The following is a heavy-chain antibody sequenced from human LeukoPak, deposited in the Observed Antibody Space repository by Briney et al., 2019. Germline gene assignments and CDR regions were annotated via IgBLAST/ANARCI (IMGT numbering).Heavy chain of an antibody. CDR1: GFTFSSYW. Sequence: GGSLRLSCAASGFTFSSYWMHWVRQAPGKGLVWVSRIKSDGSSTTYADSVKGRFTISRDNAKNTPYLQMNSLRAEDTAVYYCARATLGYSSGWYDNWGQGTLVTVSS. D-gene: IGHD6-19*01. V-gene: IGHV3-74*01. J-gene: IGHJ5*02. CDR3: ARATLGYSSGWYDN. CDR2: IKSDGSST.